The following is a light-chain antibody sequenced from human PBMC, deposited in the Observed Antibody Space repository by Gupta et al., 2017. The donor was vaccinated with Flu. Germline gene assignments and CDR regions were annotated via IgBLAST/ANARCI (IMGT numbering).Light chain of an antibody. Sequence: DIVMTQSPDSLAVSLGERATINCKSSQSVVYSSNNKNYLAWYQQRPGQPPRLLIYWASTRESGVPDRISGSGSGTDFTLTISNLQAEDVAVYYGQQDDNSPRSFGQGTKLEIK. CDR2: WAS. J-gene: IGKJ2*04. CDR3: QQDDNSPRS. CDR1: QSVVYSSNNKNY. V-gene: IGKV4-1*01.